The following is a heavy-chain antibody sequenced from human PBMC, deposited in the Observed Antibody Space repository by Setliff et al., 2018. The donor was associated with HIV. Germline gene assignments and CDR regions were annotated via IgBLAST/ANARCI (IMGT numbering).Heavy chain of an antibody. CDR1: GASVTNVLYY. CDR2: IYTSGNSRYT. V-gene: IGHV4-61*09. CDR3: AREREAWSAYDS. Sequence: TLSLTCTVSGASVTNVLYYWSWLRQPAGKGLEWIGHIYTSGNSRYTNYNSSLESRVAISLDTSSNQFSLKLSSVTAADTAVYHCAREREAWSAYDSWGQGTMVTVSS. J-gene: IGHJ3*01. D-gene: IGHD2-21*01.